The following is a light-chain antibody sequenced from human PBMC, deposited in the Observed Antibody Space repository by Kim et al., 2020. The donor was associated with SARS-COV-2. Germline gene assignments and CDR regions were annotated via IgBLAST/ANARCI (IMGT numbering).Light chain of an antibody. V-gene: IGLV3-1*01. CDR2: QDN. Sequence: SVSPGQTASITCAGDKLGDKYACWYKQKPGQSPVLVIYQDNKRPSGIPERFSGSNSGNTATLTISGTQAMDEADYYCQAWDTNTAVFGGGTKLTVL. CDR3: QAWDTNTAV. J-gene: IGLJ2*01. CDR1: KLGDKY.